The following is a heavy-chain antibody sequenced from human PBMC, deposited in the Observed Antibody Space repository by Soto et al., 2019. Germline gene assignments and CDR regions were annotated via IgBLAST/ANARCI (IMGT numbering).Heavy chain of an antibody. CDR1: GYTFTSYA. Sequence: ASVKVSCKASGYTFTSYAMHWVRQAPGQRLEWMGWINAGNGNTKYSQKFQGRVTITRDTSASTAYMELSSLRSEDTAVYYCARVGLDRQYYYYYYGMDVWGQGTTVTVSS. V-gene: IGHV1-3*01. D-gene: IGHD1-1*01. J-gene: IGHJ6*02. CDR2: INAGNGNT. CDR3: ARVGLDRQYYYYYYGMDV.